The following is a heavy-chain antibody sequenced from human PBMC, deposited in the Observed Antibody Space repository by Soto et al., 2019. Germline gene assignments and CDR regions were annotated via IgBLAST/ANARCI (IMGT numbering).Heavy chain of an antibody. CDR2: ISYDGSNK. CDR1: GFTFSSYG. Sequence: PGGSLRLSCAASGFTFSSYGMHWVRQSPGKGLEWVAVISYDGSNKYYADSVKGRFTISRDNSKNTLYLQMNSLRAEDTAVYYCAKEMYYYDSSGYAYWGQGTLVTVSS. V-gene: IGHV3-30*18. CDR3: AKEMYYYDSSGYAY. J-gene: IGHJ4*02. D-gene: IGHD3-22*01.